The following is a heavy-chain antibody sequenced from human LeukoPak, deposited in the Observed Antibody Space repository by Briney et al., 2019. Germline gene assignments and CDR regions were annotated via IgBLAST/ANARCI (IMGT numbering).Heavy chain of an antibody. CDR3: ARDRSGYYDSSGYRYYFDY. CDR1: GFTFSSYE. CDR2: ISSSGSTI. J-gene: IGHJ4*02. D-gene: IGHD3-22*01. Sequence: GGSLRLSCAASGFTFSSYEMNWVRQAPGKGLEWVSYISSSGSTIYYADSVKGRFTISRDNAKNSLYLQMNSLRAEDTAVYYCARDRSGYYDSSGYRYYFDYWGQGTLVTVSS. V-gene: IGHV3-48*03.